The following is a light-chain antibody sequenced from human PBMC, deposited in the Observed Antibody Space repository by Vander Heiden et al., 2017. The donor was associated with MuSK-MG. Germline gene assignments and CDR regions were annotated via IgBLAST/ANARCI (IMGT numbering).Light chain of an antibody. V-gene: IGKV1-39*01. CDR1: HSISSY. J-gene: IGKJ4*01. CDR3: KQGYSTPLT. Sequence: DTEMTQSPSPPSSSLGVRVTTTGRASHSISSYLNWYQQKPGKAPKLLIYAASSLQSGVPSRFSGSGSGTDFTLTISSLQPEDVATYYCKQGYSTPLTFGGGTKVEIK. CDR2: AAS.